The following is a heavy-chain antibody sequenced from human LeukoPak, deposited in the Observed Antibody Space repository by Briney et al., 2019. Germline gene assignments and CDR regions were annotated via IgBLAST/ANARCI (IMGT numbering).Heavy chain of an antibody. Sequence: GASVKVSCKASGYTFTDYYMHWVRQAPGQGLEWMGWINPKSGGTNYAQKFQGRVTMTRDTSVSTAYMELSRLRSDDTAVYYCAREAAAAGENYFDYWGQGTLVTVSS. CDR1: GYTFTDYY. CDR2: INPKSGGT. V-gene: IGHV1-2*02. J-gene: IGHJ4*02. D-gene: IGHD6-13*01. CDR3: AREAAAAGENYFDY.